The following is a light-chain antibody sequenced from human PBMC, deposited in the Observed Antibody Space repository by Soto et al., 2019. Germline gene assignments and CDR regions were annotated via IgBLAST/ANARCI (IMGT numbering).Light chain of an antibody. J-gene: IGKJ4*01. CDR1: QGVSSSY. V-gene: IGKV3-20*01. CDR2: GAS. CDR3: QHFRTS. Sequence: EIVLTQSPGTLSLSPGERATLSCRASQGVSSSYLAWYQQKPVQPPRLLIYGASSRATGIPDRFSGSGSGTDFTLTITRLEPEDFAVYYCQHFRTSFGGGTKVEIK.